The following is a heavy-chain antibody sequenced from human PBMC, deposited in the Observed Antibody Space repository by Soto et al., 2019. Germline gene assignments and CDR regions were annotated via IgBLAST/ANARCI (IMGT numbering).Heavy chain of an antibody. Sequence: QGQLQQSGPGLVKPSQTLSLTCAISGDSVSSDITSWNWIRQSPSRGLEWLGSTYYRSKWFHDYAASVKIRITINPDTSKNQFSLELNSMTPEDTAVYYCARGNALDVWGQGTVVTVSS. CDR1: GDSVSSDITS. D-gene: IGHD3-10*01. CDR2: TYYRSKWFH. V-gene: IGHV6-1*01. CDR3: ARGNALDV. J-gene: IGHJ3*01.